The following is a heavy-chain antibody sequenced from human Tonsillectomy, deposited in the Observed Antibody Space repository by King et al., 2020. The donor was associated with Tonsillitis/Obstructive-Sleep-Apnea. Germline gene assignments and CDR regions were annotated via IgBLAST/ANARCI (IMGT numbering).Heavy chain of an antibody. CDR1: GFTFSSYA. CDR3: ARERTGTTDLDAFDI. D-gene: IGHD1-1*01. CDR2: ISYDGSNK. J-gene: IGHJ3*02. V-gene: IGHV3-30*01. Sequence: VQLVESGGGVVQPGRSLRLSCAASGFTFSSYAMHWVRQAPGKGLEWVAVISYDGSNKYYADSVKGRFTISRDNSKNTLYLQMNSLRAEDTAVDYCARERTGTTDLDAFDIWGQGTMVTVSS.